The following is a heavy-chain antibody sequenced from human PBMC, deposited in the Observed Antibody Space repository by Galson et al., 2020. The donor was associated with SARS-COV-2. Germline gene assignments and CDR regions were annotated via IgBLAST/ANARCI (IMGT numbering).Heavy chain of an antibody. CDR1: RYTFTSNY. V-gene: IGHV1-46*03. J-gene: IGHJ4*02. CDR2: INPNGGST. Sequence: ASVKVSCKASRYTFTSNYMHWVRQAPGQGLEWMGIINPNGGSTTYAQKFQGRVTMTRDTSTSTVYMELSSLRSEDTAVYFCARRGHLAVAGILNYLDYWGQGTLVTVSS. CDR3: ARRGHLAVAGILNYLDY. D-gene: IGHD6-19*01.